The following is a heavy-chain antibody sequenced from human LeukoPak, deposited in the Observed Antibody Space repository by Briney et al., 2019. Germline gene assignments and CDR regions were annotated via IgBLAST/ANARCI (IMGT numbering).Heavy chain of an antibody. CDR1: GESSFSSYY. J-gene: IGHJ4*02. V-gene: IGHV4-34*01. CDR2: INHSGYT. Sequence: PSETLSLTCAVSGESSFSSYYWSWIRQPPGGALEWIGEINHSGYTNYNPSLKSRVTLSIDTSKNKFSLRLNSVTAAYTSVYFCSRQVVGNDYWVQGTLVTDCS. D-gene: IGHD3-22*01. CDR3: SRQVVGNDY.